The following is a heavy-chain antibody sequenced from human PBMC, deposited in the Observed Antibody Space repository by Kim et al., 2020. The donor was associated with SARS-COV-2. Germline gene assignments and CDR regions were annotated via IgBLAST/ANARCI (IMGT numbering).Heavy chain of an antibody. CDR3: ATVVFYYDAGYFKN. D-gene: IGHD3-22*01. Sequence: GGSLRLSCAASGYTVTYSYMGWVRQAPGKGLEWVSFIYSGGNTVYADSVKDRFIISRDHSKNTLYLQMNSLRDEDTAVYYCATVVFYYDAGYFKNWGQGTLVTVSS. CDR1: GYTVTYSY. J-gene: IGHJ1*01. CDR2: IYSGGNT. V-gene: IGHV3-66*01.